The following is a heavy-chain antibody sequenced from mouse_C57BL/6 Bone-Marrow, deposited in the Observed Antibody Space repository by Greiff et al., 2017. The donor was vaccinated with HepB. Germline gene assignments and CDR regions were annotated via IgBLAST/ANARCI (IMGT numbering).Heavy chain of an antibody. D-gene: IGHD2-2*01. CDR3: AREMVTRGVDY. CDR1: EYAFPSHD. V-gene: IGHV5-2*01. J-gene: IGHJ2*01. CDR2: INSDGGST. Sequence: EVQLMESGGGLVQPGESLKLSCESNEYAFPSHDMPWVRKTPEKRLELVAAINSDGGSTYYPDTMERRFIISRDNTKRTLYLQMSSLRSEDTAVDYCAREMVTRGVDYWGQGTTLTVTA.